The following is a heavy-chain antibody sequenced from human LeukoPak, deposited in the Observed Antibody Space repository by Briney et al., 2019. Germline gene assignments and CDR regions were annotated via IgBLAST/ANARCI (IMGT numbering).Heavy chain of an antibody. CDR3: ASGNSGSYSQLDY. V-gene: IGHV4-30-4*08. CDR1: GGSISSGDYY. D-gene: IGHD3-10*01. CDR2: IYYSGST. Sequence: TLSLTCTVSGGSISSGDYYWSWIRQPPGKGLEWIGYIYYSGSTYYNPSLKSRVTISVDTSTNQFSLKLSSVTAAVTAMYYCASGNSGSYSQLDYWGQGTMVTVSS. J-gene: IGHJ4*02.